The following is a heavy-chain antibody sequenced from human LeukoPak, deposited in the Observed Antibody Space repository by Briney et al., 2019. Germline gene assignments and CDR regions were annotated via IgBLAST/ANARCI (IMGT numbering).Heavy chain of an antibody. D-gene: IGHD2-15*01. CDR1: RFTVSSNY. J-gene: IGHJ5*02. CDR2: IYSDGTT. V-gene: IGHV3-53*04. CDR3: ARGYCSGDSCYAFDP. Sequence: GGSLRLSCAASRFTVSSNYMKWVRQAPGKGPEWVSLIYSDGTTYYADSVKGRFTVSRNNSNNTLYLQMNSLRVDDTAVYYCARGYCSGDSCYAFDPWGQGTLVTVSS.